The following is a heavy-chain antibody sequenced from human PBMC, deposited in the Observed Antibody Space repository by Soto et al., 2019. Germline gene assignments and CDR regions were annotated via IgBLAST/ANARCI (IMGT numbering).Heavy chain of an antibody. V-gene: IGHV4-4*07. CDR3: VRESPPGFNWFDP. J-gene: IGHJ5*02. D-gene: IGHD3-10*01. CDR1: AGPISSNY. Sequence: SETLSLTCSVSAGPISSNYWSWIRQPAGKRLEWVGRIYTSGSTNYNPSLKSRVTMSIDTSKNQFSLNLNSVTAADTAVYYCVRESPPGFNWFDPWGQGILVTVSS. CDR2: IYTSGST.